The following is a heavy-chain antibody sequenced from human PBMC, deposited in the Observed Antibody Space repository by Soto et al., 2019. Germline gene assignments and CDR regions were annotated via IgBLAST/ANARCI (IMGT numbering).Heavy chain of an antibody. V-gene: IGHV3-21*05. D-gene: IGHD6-6*01. CDR3: AKGRAARRANNWFDP. J-gene: IGHJ5*02. CDR1: GFTFSSYS. Sequence: PGGSLRLSCAASGFTFSSYSMNWVRQAPGKGLEWISYISGSNIYTNYADSVKGRFTISRDNAKNTLYLQMDSLRAEDTAVYYCAKGRAARRANNWFDPWGQGTLVTVSS. CDR2: ISGSNIYT.